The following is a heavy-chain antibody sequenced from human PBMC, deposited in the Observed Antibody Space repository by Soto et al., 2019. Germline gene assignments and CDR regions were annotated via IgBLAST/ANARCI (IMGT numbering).Heavy chain of an antibody. J-gene: IGHJ6*02. CDR1: GGTFSSYA. V-gene: IGHV1-69*13. CDR3: ARDLTQKHYDILTGPDDGMDV. Sequence: EASVKVSCKASGGTFSSYAISWVRQAPGQGLEWMGGIIPIFGTANYAQKFQGRVTITADESTSTAYMELSSLRSEDTAVYYCARDLTQKHYDILTGPDDGMDVWGQGTTVTVSS. D-gene: IGHD3-9*01. CDR2: IIPIFGTA.